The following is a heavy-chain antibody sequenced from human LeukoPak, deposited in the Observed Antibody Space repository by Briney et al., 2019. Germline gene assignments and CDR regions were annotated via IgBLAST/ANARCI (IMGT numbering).Heavy chain of an antibody. V-gene: IGHV4-59*01. CDR1: GGSISSYY. Sequence: SETLSLTCTVSGGSISSYYWSWIRQPPGKGLEWIGYIYHSGSTKYNPSLKSRVTISVDTSKNQFSLKMSSVTAADTAVYYCASVRNLVATSRPGDGDYFDYWGQGTLVIVSS. CDR2: IYHSGST. J-gene: IGHJ4*02. D-gene: IGHD5-12*01. CDR3: ASVRNLVATSRPGDGDYFDY.